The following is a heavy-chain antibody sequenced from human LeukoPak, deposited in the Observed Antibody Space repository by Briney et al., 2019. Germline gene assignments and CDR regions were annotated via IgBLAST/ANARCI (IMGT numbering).Heavy chain of an antibody. Sequence: PSETLSLTCAVYGGSFSGYYWSWIRQPPGKGLEWIGYIYYSGSTNYNPSLKSRVTISVDTSKNQFSLKLSSVTAADTAVYYCAKRAVAGTSGSRYFDYWGQGTLVTVSS. J-gene: IGHJ4*02. V-gene: IGHV4-59*01. CDR1: GGSFSGYY. D-gene: IGHD6-19*01. CDR3: AKRAVAGTSGSRYFDY. CDR2: IYYSGST.